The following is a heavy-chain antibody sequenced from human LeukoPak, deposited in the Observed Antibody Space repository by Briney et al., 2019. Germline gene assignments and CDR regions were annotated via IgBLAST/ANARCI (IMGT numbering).Heavy chain of an antibody. Sequence: ASVKVSCKASGYTFTSYGISWVRQAPGQGLEWMGGIIPIFGTANYAQKFQGRVTITADESTSTAYMELSSLRSEDTAVYYCAREETRGSYTLGYFDYWGQGTLVTVSS. CDR2: IIPIFGTA. V-gene: IGHV1-69*13. D-gene: IGHD1-26*01. J-gene: IGHJ4*02. CDR1: GYTFTSYG. CDR3: AREETRGSYTLGYFDY.